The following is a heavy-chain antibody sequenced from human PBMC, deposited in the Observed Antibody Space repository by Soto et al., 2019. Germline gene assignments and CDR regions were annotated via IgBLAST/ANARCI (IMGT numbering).Heavy chain of an antibody. J-gene: IGHJ4*02. CDR2: IWYDGSNK. D-gene: IGHD3-10*01. Sequence: QVQLVESGGGVVQPGRSLRLSCAASGFTFSNYGMHWVRQAPGKGLEWVAVIWYDGSNKYYADSVKGRFTISRDNSKNTLYLKMNSLRAEDTAVYYCAREDYGSGSFDYWGQGTLVTVSS. CDR3: AREDYGSGSFDY. CDR1: GFTFSNYG. V-gene: IGHV3-33*01.